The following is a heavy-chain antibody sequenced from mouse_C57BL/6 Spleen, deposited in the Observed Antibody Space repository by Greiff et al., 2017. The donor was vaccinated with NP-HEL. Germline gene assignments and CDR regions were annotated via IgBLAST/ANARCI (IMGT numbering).Heavy chain of an antibody. J-gene: IGHJ1*03. CDR3: ARGDYGSSTYFDV. CDR2: ISSGSSTI. CDR1: GFTFSDYG. Sequence: EVKLMESGGGLVKPGGSLKLSCAASGFTFSDYGMHWVRQAPEKGLEWVAYISSGSSTIYYADTVKGRFTISRDNAKNTLFLQMTSLRSDDTAMYYCARGDYGSSTYFDVWGTGTTVTVSS. D-gene: IGHD1-1*01. V-gene: IGHV5-17*01.